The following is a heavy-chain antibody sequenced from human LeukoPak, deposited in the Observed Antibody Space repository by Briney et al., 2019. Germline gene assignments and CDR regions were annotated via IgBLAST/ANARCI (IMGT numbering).Heavy chain of an antibody. Sequence: SETLSLTCTVSGCSISSYYWSWIRQPPGKGLEWIGYIYTSGSTNYNPSLKSRVSISIDTSKNQFSLKLTSVTAADTAVYYCARALKNYDILTGYPTYYYGMDVWGQGTTVTVSS. D-gene: IGHD3-9*01. CDR2: IYTSGST. CDR1: GCSISSYY. J-gene: IGHJ6*02. V-gene: IGHV4-59*01. CDR3: ARALKNYDILTGYPTYYYGMDV.